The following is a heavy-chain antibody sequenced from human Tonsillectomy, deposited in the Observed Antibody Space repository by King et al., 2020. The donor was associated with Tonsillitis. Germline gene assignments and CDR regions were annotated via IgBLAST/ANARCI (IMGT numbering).Heavy chain of an antibody. V-gene: IGHV4-39*02. CDR1: GDSISSSTYH. Sequence: QLQESGPRLVRPSETLSLTCTVSGDSISSSTYHLCWIRQPPGERLEWIGRVHYIGSTHYNPTPRIRVTMSLETSTNHFSLKLTSVTAADTAVYYCARVTSLVTKGFDPWGQGTLVTVSS. CDR2: VHYIGST. CDR3: ARVTSLVTKGFDP. D-gene: IGHD5-18*01. J-gene: IGHJ5*02.